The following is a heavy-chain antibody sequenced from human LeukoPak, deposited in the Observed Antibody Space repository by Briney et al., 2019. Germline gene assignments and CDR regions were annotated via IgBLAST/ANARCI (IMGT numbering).Heavy chain of an antibody. CDR2: IKQDGSEQ. CDR3: ATFGSSVP. J-gene: IGHJ5*02. CDR1: GFTFSTYW. D-gene: IGHD3-3*01. Sequence: GSLSLSCAASGFTFSTYWMSWVRQAPGKGLEWVASIKQDGSEQYYVDSVKGRFTISRDNAKNSLYLQMNSLRAEDTAVYYCATFGSSVPWGQGTLVTVSS. V-gene: IGHV3-7*01.